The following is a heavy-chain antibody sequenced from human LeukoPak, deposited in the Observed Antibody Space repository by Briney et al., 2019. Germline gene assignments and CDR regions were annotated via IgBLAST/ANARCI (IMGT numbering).Heavy chain of an antibody. Sequence: ASVEVSCKASGYTFTGYYLHWVRLAPGQGLEWMGWINANSGGTHYPQKFQGRVTMTRDTSINTAYMELSRLRSDDTAVYYCARVGSPGIATWVYWGQGTLVTVSS. D-gene: IGHD6-13*01. J-gene: IGHJ4*02. CDR1: GYTFTGYY. CDR2: INANSGGT. V-gene: IGHV1-2*02. CDR3: ARVGSPGIATWVY.